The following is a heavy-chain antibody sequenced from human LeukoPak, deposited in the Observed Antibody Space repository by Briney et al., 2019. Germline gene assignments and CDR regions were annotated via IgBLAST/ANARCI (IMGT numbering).Heavy chain of an antibody. CDR2: INTNTGNP. CDR3: ARDSISGSYVHFDY. Sequence: GASVKVSCKGSGYSFTRFSINWVRQAPGQGLEWMGWINTNTGNPTYAQGFTGRFVFSLDTSVSTAYLQISSLKAEDTAVYYCARDSISGSYVHFDYWGQGTLVTVSS. V-gene: IGHV7-4-1*02. CDR1: GYSFTRFS. J-gene: IGHJ4*02. D-gene: IGHD1-26*01.